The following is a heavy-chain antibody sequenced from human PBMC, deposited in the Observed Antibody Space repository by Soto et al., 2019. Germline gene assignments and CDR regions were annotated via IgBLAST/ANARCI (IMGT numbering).Heavy chain of an antibody. CDR3: AKGGRDDFWSGYYYYYYYGMDV. D-gene: IGHD3-3*01. V-gene: IGHV1-69*01. Sequence: QVQLVQSGAEVKKPGSSVKVSCKASGGTFSSYAISWVRQAPGQGLEWMGGIIPIFGTANYAQKFQGRVTITADESTSTAYMELSSLRSEDTAVYYCAKGGRDDFWSGYYYYYYYGMDVWGQGTTVTVSS. J-gene: IGHJ6*02. CDR2: IIPIFGTA. CDR1: GGTFSSYA.